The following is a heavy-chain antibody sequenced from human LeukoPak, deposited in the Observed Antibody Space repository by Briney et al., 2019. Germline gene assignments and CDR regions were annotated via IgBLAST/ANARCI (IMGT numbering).Heavy chain of an antibody. D-gene: IGHD1-26*01. CDR1: GFTFSSYG. J-gene: IGHJ4*02. CDR2: IWYDGSNK. V-gene: IGHV3-33*01. CDR3: ARDKAVGPSHFDY. Sequence: SGGSLRLSCAASGFTFSSYGMHWVRQAPGKGLEWVAVIWYDGSNKYYADSVKGRFTISRDNSKNTLYLQMNSLRAEDTAVYYCARDKAVGPSHFDYWGQGTLVTVSS.